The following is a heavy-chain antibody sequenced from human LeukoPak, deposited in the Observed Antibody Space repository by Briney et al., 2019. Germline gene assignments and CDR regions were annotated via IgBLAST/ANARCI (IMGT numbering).Heavy chain of an antibody. CDR1: GFTFSEYS. CDR3: AGDTDWSFDY. CDR2: INNDRSS. Sequence: GGSLRLSCAASGFTFSEYSMNWVRQAPGKGLEWISYINNDRSSIADSVKGRFTISRDTAENSPFLQMNSLRAEDTAVYYCAGDTDWSFDYWGQGILVTVSS. V-gene: IGHV3-48*01. D-gene: IGHD2-21*01. J-gene: IGHJ4*02.